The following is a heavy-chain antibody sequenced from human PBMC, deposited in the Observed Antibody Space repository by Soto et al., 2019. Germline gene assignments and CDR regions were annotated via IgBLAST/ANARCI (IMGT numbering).Heavy chain of an antibody. CDR1: GYSFSTYD. V-gene: IGHV1-18*04. CDR2: ISPKIGNR. CDR3: ATSYDSGFDP. D-gene: IGHD3-3*01. Sequence: ASVKVSCKASGYSFSTYDISWLRQAPGKGLEWMGLISPKIGNRNFAWKFLDRVTMTTDIPSNTAYMELTSLRYDDTAMYFCATSYDSGFDPWGQGTLVTVSS. J-gene: IGHJ5*02.